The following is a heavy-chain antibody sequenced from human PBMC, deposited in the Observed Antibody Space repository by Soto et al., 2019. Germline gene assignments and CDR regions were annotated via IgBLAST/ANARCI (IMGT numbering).Heavy chain of an antibody. CDR2: ISYDGSNK. D-gene: IGHD2-2*01. CDR1: GFTFSSYA. CDR3: ARDSRACISTSCYLGWFDP. Sequence: QVQLVESGGGVVQPGRSLRLSCAASGFTFSSYAMHWVRQAPGKGLEWVAVISYDGSNKYYADSVKGRFTISRDNSKNTLYLQMNSLRAEDTAVYYCARDSRACISTSCYLGWFDPWGQGTLVTVSS. J-gene: IGHJ5*02. V-gene: IGHV3-30-3*01.